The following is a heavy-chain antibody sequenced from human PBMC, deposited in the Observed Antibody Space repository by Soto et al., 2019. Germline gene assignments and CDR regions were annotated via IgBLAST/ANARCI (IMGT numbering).Heavy chain of an antibody. CDR3: ARGGVDYYDSSGYYFSPYYFDY. CDR1: GGSISSGGYS. V-gene: IGHV4-30-2*01. D-gene: IGHD3-22*01. CDR2: IYHSGST. Sequence: SETLSLTCAVSGGSISSGGYSWSWIRQPPGKGLEWIGYIYHSGSTYYNPSLKSRVTISVDRSKNQFSLKLSSVTAADTAVYYCARGGVDYYDSSGYYFSPYYFDYWGQGTRVTVSS. J-gene: IGHJ4*02.